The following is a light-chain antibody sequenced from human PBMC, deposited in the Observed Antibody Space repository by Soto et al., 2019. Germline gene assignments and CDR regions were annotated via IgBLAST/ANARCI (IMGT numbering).Light chain of an antibody. CDR2: GAF. Sequence: EIVVTQSPATLSVSRGERATLFCRASQSISSSLAWYQQKPGQAPRLLIYGAFTRATGIPARFSGSGSGTEFTLTISSLQSEDFAVYYCQQFNNRPPTSAQGTKV. J-gene: IGKJ1*01. CDR1: QSISSS. V-gene: IGKV3-15*01. CDR3: QQFNNRPPT.